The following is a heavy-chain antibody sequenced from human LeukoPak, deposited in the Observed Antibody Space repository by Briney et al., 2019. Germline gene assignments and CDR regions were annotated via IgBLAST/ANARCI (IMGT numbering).Heavy chain of an antibody. Sequence: GESLKISCKGSGYSFTSYWIGWVRQMPGKGLEWMGIIYPGDSDTRYSPSFQGQVTISADKSISTAYLQWSSLKASDTAMYYCARLPQYSTSRNSYWFDPWGQGTLVTVSS. CDR2: IYPGDSDT. V-gene: IGHV5-51*01. D-gene: IGHD2/OR15-2a*01. CDR3: ARLPQYSTSRNSYWFDP. CDR1: GYSFTSYW. J-gene: IGHJ5*02.